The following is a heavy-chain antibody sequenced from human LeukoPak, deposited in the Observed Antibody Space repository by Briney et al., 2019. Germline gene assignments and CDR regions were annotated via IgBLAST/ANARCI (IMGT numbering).Heavy chain of an antibody. J-gene: IGHJ4*02. Sequence: PSETLSLTYAVYGGSYSGYYWSWIRQRPGKGLEWIGEINHSGSTNYNPSLKSRVTISVDTSKNQFSLKLSSVTAADTAVYYCAVNKKTVTLDYWGQGTLVTVSS. CDR2: INHSGST. V-gene: IGHV4-34*01. CDR1: GGSYSGYY. D-gene: IGHD4-17*01. CDR3: AVNKKTVTLDY.